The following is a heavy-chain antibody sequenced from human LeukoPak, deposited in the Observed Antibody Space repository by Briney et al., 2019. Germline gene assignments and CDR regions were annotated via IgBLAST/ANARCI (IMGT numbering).Heavy chain of an antibody. CDR3: SRECGAFRPFGY. CDR2: ISLTGET. Sequence: PSETLSLTCGVSGGSISSTNWWSWGRQPPGQGLEWIGEISLTGETNYNPSLNGRVTMSLDKSRNQLSLSLTSVTAADPAIYCCSRECGAFRPFGYWGQGTLVIVPP. J-gene: IGHJ4*02. D-gene: IGHD1-26*01. V-gene: IGHV4-4*01. CDR1: GGSISSTNW.